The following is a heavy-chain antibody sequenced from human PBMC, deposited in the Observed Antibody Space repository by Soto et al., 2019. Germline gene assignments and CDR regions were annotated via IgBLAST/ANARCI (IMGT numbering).Heavy chain of an antibody. J-gene: IGHJ4*02. CDR1: GGSISSYY. V-gene: IGHV4-59*01. Sequence: QVQLQESGPGLVKPSETLSLTCTVSGGSISSYYWSWIRQPPGKGLEWIGYIYYSGSTNYNPSLKSRVTISVDTSKNQFSLKLSSVTAADTAVYYCARARPMGAKRNYFDYWGQGTLVTVSS. D-gene: IGHD2-8*01. CDR3: ARARPMGAKRNYFDY. CDR2: IYYSGST.